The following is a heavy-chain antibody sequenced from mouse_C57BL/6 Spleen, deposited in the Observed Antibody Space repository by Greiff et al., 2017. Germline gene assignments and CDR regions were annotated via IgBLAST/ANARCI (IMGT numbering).Heavy chain of an antibody. J-gene: IGHJ1*03. CDR3: ARKGYIYWYFDV. CDR2: IDPSDSYT. Sequence: VQLQQPGAELVKPGASVKLSCKASGYTFTSYWMQWVKQRPGQGLEWIGEIDPSDSYTNYNQKFKGKATLTVDTSSSTAYMQLSSLTSEDSAVYYCARKGYIYWYFDVWGTGTTVTVSS. V-gene: IGHV1-50*01. CDR1: GYTFTSYW. D-gene: IGHD3-2*02.